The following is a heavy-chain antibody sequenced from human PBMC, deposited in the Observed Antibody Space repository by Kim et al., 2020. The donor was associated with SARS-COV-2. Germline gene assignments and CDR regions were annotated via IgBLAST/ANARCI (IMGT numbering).Heavy chain of an antibody. J-gene: IGHJ6*02. Sequence: GRSLRLSCAASGFTFSSYGMHWVRQAPGKGLEWVAVISYDGSNKYYADSVKGRFTISRDNSKNTLYLQMNSLRAEDTAVYYCAKEGRRYSSSPMDVRGQG. CDR2: ISYDGSNK. V-gene: IGHV3-30*18. D-gene: IGHD6-6*01. CDR1: GFTFSSYG. CDR3: AKEGRRYSSSPMDV.